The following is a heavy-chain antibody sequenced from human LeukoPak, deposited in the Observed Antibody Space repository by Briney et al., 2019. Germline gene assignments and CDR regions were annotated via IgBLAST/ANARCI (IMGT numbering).Heavy chain of an antibody. J-gene: IGHJ3*02. Sequence: SQTLSLTCTVSGGSISSGDYYWSWIRQPPGKGLEWIGYIYHNGRTYHNPSLKSRVTISVDRSKNQFSLMLTSVTAADTAVYYCARDDYYYDTPSRAFDNWGQGTMVTVSS. CDR3: ARDDYYYDTPSRAFDN. CDR2: IYHNGRT. V-gene: IGHV4-30-2*01. CDR1: GGSISSGDYY. D-gene: IGHD3-22*01.